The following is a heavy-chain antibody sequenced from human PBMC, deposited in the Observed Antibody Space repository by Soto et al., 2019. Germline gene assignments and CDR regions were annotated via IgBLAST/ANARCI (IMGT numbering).Heavy chain of an antibody. CDR3: ARRDDSETFDI. CDR1: GLSVTANY. J-gene: IGHJ3*02. Sequence: VQLVESGGGLIQPGGSLRLICAASGLSVTANYMTWVRQAPGKGLEWLSIIYRGGGTYYADSLKGRAIISRDGSRNMVFLQMNSLTAEDVGVYYCARRDDSETFDIWGRGTAVNVSS. V-gene: IGHV3-53*01. CDR2: IYRGGGT. D-gene: IGHD5-18*01.